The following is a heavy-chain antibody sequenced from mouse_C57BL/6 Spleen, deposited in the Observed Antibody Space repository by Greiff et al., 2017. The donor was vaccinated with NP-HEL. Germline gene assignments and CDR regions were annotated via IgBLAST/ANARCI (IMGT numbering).Heavy chain of an antibody. CDR2: ISYSGST. D-gene: IGHD1-1*01. J-gene: IGHJ2*01. CDR3: ARRGYYGSYFCD. CDR1: GYSITSDY. Sequence: EVQLKESGPGLAKPSQTLSLTCSVTGYSITSDYWNWIRQFPGNKLEYMGYISYSGSTYYNPTHKIRISITRDTTKNQYYLKLNSVTTEDTATYDSARRGYYGSYFCDWGHGTTVTVST. V-gene: IGHV3-8*01.